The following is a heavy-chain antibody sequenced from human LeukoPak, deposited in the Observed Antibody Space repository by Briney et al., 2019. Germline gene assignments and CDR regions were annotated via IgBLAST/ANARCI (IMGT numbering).Heavy chain of an antibody. CDR1: GYSFTSYW. V-gene: IGHV5-51*01. Sequence: GESLKISCKGSGYSFTSYWIGWVRQRPGKGLEWMGIIYCGDSDTRYSPSFQGQVTISVDKSISTAYLQWSTLEASDTAMYYCARHTRFSSSSRVFDYWGQGTLVTVSS. D-gene: IGHD6-6*01. CDR3: ARHTRFSSSSRVFDY. CDR2: IYCGDSDT. J-gene: IGHJ4*02.